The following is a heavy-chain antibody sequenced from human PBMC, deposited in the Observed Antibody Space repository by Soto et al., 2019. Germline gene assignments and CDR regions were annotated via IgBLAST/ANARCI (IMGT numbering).Heavy chain of an antibody. D-gene: IGHD3-16*01. J-gene: IGHJ5*02. CDR1: GFTFGSYG. Sequence: GGSLRLSCAASGFTFGSYGVHWVRQAPGKGLEWVAVISYDGSDKYYADSVKGRFTISRDDSKNTLYLQMNSLRAEDTAVYYCAKTAGYDYVWGSSGLDPWGQGTLVTVSS. CDR3: AKTAGYDYVWGSSGLDP. CDR2: ISYDGSDK. V-gene: IGHV3-30*18.